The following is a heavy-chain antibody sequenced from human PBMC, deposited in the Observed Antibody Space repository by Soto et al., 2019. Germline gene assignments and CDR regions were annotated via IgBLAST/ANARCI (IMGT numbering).Heavy chain of an antibody. CDR2: ISAYNGNT. Sequence: GASVKVSCKASGYTFTSYGISWVRQAPGQGLEWMGWISAYNGNTNYAQKLQGRVTMTTDTSTSTAYMELRSLRSDDTAVYYCARDWLPVLRENWFDPWGQGTLVTVSS. D-gene: IGHD5-12*01. CDR3: ARDWLPVLRENWFDP. V-gene: IGHV1-18*01. J-gene: IGHJ5*02. CDR1: GYTFTSYG.